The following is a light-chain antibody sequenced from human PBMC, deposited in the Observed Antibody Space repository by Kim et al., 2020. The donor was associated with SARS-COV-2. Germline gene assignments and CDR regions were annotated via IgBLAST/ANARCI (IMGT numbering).Light chain of an antibody. J-gene: IGLJ2*01. Sequence: QSVLTQPPSASGTPGQRVTISCSGSSSNIGSNTVNWYQQLPGTAPKLLIYSNNQRPSGVPDRFSGSKSCTSASLAISGLQSEDEADYYCAAWDDSLSSPVFGGGTQLTVL. CDR3: AAWDDSLSSPV. V-gene: IGLV1-44*01. CDR1: SSNIGSNT. CDR2: SNN.